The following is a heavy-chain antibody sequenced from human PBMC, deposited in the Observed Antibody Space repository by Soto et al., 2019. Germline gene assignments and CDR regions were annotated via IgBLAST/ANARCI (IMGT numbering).Heavy chain of an antibody. V-gene: IGHV4-39*01. D-gene: IGHD3-22*01. CDR1: GGSISSSSYY. CDR2: IYYSGST. Sequence: SETLSLTCTVSGGSISSSSYYWGWIRQPPGKGLEWIGSIYYSGSTYYNPSLKSRATISVDTSKNQFSLKLSSVTAADTAVYYCARLKYYYDSSGFDYWGQGTLVTVSS. J-gene: IGHJ4*02. CDR3: ARLKYYYDSSGFDY.